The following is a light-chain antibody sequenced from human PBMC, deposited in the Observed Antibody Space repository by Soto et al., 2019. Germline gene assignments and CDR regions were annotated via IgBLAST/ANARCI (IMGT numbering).Light chain of an antibody. J-gene: IGKJ4*01. V-gene: IGKV1-5*01. CDR3: QQYNTDSSLT. CDR2: DAS. Sequence: ESQMWQSNARMCAAEGERVALAGRGSQSISSWLAWYQQKLGRAPRLLIYDASSLESGVPSRFSGSGYGTEFTLTISSLQPDDSATYYCQQYNTDSSLTFGGGTKVDIK. CDR1: QSISSW.